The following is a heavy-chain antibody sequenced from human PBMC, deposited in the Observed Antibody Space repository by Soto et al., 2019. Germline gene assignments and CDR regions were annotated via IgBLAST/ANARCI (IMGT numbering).Heavy chain of an antibody. J-gene: IGHJ3*02. D-gene: IGHD2-8*01. V-gene: IGHV3-74*01. Sequence: GGSLRLSCAASGFIFSSNWMHWVRQAPGRGLVWVARVNSDERHIDYADSVKGRFTVSRDNARNTLYLQMNSLRGEDTAVYYCVRNLYRDAFDIWGQGTMVTVSS. CDR1: GFIFSSNW. CDR3: VRNLYRDAFDI. CDR2: VNSDERHI.